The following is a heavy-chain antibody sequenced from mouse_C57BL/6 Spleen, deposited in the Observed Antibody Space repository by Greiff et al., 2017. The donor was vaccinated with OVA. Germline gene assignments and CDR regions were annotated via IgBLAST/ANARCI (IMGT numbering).Heavy chain of an antibody. D-gene: IGHD3-2*02. CDR3: ARWGGRSGLYYFDY. CDR2: IDPSDSET. V-gene: IGHV1-52*01. CDR1: GYTFTSYW. Sequence: QVQLQQPGAELVRPGSSVKLSCKASGYTFTSYWMHWVKQRPIQGLEWIGNIDPSDSETHYNQKFKDKATLTVDKSSSTAYMQLSSLTSEDSAVYYCARWGGRSGLYYFDYWGQGTTLTVSS. J-gene: IGHJ2*01.